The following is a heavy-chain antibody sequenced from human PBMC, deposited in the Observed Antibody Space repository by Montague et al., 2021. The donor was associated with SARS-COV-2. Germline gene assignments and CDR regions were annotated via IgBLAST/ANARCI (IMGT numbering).Heavy chain of an antibody. CDR2: IGWRSGSI. CDR3: AKGQKIQWLVFNSAPDWFDP. J-gene: IGHJ5*02. V-gene: IGHV3-9*01. D-gene: IGHD5-12*01. Sequence: SLRLSCAASGFTFDDYVIHWVRQAPGKGLEWVSGIGWRSGSIGYTDSVKGRFTISRDNAKNSLYLQMNSLRAEDTALYHCAKGQKIQWLVFNSAPDWFDPWGQGTLVTVSS. CDR1: GFTFDDYV.